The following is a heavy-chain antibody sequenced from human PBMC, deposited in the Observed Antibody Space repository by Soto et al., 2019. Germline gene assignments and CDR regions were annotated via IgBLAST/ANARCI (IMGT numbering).Heavy chain of an antibody. CDR1: GFTFGDYG. D-gene: IGHD1-26*01. CDR3: GRGGAWDVSDF. CDR2: IRTNVFGATT. V-gene: IGHV3-49*03. Sequence: EVQLVESGGGLEQPGRSLRLACTASGFTFGDYGVSWIRQAPGKGLEWVGFIRTNVFGATTKYAASVKDGFIISRDDSKGIAYLQMNSLRTEDTAVYYCGRGGAWDVSDFWGQGTLVTVPS. J-gene: IGHJ4*02.